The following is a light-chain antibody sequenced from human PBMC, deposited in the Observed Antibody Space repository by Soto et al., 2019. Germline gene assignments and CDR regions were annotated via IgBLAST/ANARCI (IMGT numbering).Light chain of an antibody. CDR2: GAS. CDR3: QQYNNWPTWT. J-gene: IGKJ1*01. CDR1: QSLNARY. Sequence: EIVLTQSPGTLSLSPGERATLSCRASQSLNARYLAWYQVKPGQAPRLLFYGASTRATGIPARFSGSGSGTEFTLTISSLQSEDFAVYYCQQYNNWPTWTFGQGTKVDIK. V-gene: IGKV3-15*01.